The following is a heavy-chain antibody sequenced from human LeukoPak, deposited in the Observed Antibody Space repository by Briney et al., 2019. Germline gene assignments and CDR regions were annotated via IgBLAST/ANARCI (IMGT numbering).Heavy chain of an antibody. Sequence: GGSLRLSCAASGFTFSSYWMSWVSQPQGKGLEWVATIKKDGGEKYYGDSVKGRFTISRDNAKNSLYLQRNSLRAKDTAVYYCARDRKVRGVINHYYGMDVWGQGTTVTVS. CDR2: IKKDGGEK. CDR3: ARDRKVRGVINHYYGMDV. D-gene: IGHD3-10*01. J-gene: IGHJ6*02. V-gene: IGHV3-7*01. CDR1: GFTFSSYW.